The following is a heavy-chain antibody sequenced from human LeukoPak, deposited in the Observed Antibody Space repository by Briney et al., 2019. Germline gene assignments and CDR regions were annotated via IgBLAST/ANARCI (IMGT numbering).Heavy chain of an antibody. CDR3: ARVVPRIVGAYYFDY. J-gene: IGHJ4*02. CDR2: FDPEKGET. CDR1: GYTLTELS. D-gene: IGHD1-26*01. Sequence: ASVKVSCKVSGYTLTELSMHWVRQAPGKGFEWMGRFDPEKGETIYAQKFQGRVTMTEDTSTDTAYMELSSLRSEDTAVYYCARVVPRIVGAYYFDYWGQGTLVTVSS. V-gene: IGHV1-24*01.